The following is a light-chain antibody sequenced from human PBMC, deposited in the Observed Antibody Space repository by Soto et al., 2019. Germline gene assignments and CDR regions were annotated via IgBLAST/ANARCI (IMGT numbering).Light chain of an antibody. CDR1: QSVTTN. J-gene: IGKJ1*01. Sequence: EVVMTQSPATLPVSPGERATLSCRASQSVTTNMAWYQQKPGQAPRLLIYGASTRATGIPARFSGSGSGTDFTLTISSLQSEDFAVYYCQQYNNWPPWTFGQGTKVDI. V-gene: IGKV3-15*01. CDR2: GAS. CDR3: QQYNNWPPWT.